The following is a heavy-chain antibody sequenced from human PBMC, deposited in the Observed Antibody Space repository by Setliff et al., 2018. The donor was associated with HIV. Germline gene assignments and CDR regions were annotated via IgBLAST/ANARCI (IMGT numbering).Heavy chain of an antibody. Sequence: LSLTCAVYGGSFSGYYWTWIRQPPGKGLEWIGDINHSGKTNYNRSLKSRVTISVDTSKNQFSLKVNSVTAADTAVYYCARGARLLAGYSDRWDYYYMGVWGKGTTVTVSS. CDR1: GGSFSGYY. CDR2: INHSGKT. J-gene: IGHJ6*03. CDR3: ARGARLLAGYSDRWDYYYMGV. D-gene: IGHD6-13*01. V-gene: IGHV4-34*01.